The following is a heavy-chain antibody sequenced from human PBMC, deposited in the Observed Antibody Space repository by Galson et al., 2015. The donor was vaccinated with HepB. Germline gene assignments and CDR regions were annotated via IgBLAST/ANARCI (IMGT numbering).Heavy chain of an antibody. V-gene: IGHV4-39*07. J-gene: IGHJ4*02. CDR2: IYYSGST. D-gene: IGHD6-19*01. Sequence: SETLSLTCTVSGGSISSSSYYWGWIRQPPGKGLEWIGSIYYSGSTYYNPSLKSRVTISVDTSKNQFSLKLSSVTAADTAVYYCARDSSGWYVAASYWGQGTLVTVSS. CDR1: GGSISSSSYY. CDR3: ARDSSGWYVAASY.